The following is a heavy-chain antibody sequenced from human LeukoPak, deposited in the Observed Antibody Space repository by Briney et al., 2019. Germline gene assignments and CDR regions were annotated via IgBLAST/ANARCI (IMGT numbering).Heavy chain of an antibody. Sequence: SETLSLTCAVYGGSFSGYYWSWIRQPPGKGLEWIGEINHSGSTNYNPSLKSRVTISVDTSKNQFSLKLSSVTAADTAVYYCARVGGYCSGGSCYSYNWFDPWGQGTLVTVSS. CDR1: GGSFSGYY. J-gene: IGHJ5*02. V-gene: IGHV4-34*01. D-gene: IGHD2-15*01. CDR2: INHSGST. CDR3: ARVGGYCSGGSCYSYNWFDP.